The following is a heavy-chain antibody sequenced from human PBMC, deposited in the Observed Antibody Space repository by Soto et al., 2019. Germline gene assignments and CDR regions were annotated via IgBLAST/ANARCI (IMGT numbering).Heavy chain of an antibody. CDR2: IYPSGMP. CDR1: GGSISNAAYS. D-gene: IGHD5-18*01. V-gene: IGHV4-30-2*01. CDR3: ARERGGYGLFDS. Sequence: LSLTCTVSGGSISNAAYSWSWIRQPPGKGLEWIGYIYPSGMPFYNPSLRSRVTISIDRSNDQFSLNLKSVTAADTAVYYCARERGGYGLFDSWGQGTMVTVSS. J-gene: IGHJ4*02.